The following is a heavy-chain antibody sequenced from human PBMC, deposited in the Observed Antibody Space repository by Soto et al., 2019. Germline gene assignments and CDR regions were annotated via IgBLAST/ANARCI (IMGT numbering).Heavy chain of an antibody. J-gene: IGHJ4*02. CDR2: ISYDGSNK. D-gene: IGHD3-10*01. V-gene: IGHV3-30*18. Sequence: GGSLRLSCAASGFTFSSYGMHWVRQAPGKGLEWVAVISYDGSNKYYADSVKGRFTISRDNSKNTLYLQMNSLRAEDTAVYYCAKELGRSFGELYGYWGQGTLVTVSS. CDR3: AKELGRSFGELYGY. CDR1: GFTFSSYG.